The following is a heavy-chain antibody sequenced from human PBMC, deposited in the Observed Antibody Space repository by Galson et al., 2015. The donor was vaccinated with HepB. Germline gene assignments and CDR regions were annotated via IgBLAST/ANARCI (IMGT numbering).Heavy chain of an antibody. CDR2: LSHSGNT. D-gene: IGHD1-1*01. Sequence: ETLSLTCTVSGGSISGHYWSWIRQPPGKGLEWLGFLSHSGNTNYNPSLNSRLSISVDTSKNQVSLHLTAVTAADTAVYYCARHHTDNWPNYYFYGLDVWGQGTAVTISS. J-gene: IGHJ6*02. CDR3: ARHHTDNWPNYYFYGLDV. V-gene: IGHV4-59*08. CDR1: GGSISGHY.